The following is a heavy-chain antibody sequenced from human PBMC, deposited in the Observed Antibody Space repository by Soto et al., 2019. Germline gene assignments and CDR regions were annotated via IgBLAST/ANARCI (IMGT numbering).Heavy chain of an antibody. CDR3: ARSDHYYDSSGYYSL. V-gene: IGHV1-69*13. J-gene: IGHJ4*02. CDR2: IIPIFGTA. Sequence: SVKVSCKASGGTFSSYAISWVRQAPGQGLEWMGGIIPIFGTANYAQKFQGRVTITADESTSTAYMELSSLRSEDTAVYYCARSDHYYDSSGYYSLWGQGTLVTVSS. CDR1: GGTFSSYA. D-gene: IGHD3-22*01.